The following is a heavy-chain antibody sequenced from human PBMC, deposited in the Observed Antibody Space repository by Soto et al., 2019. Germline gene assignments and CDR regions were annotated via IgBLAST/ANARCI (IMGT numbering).Heavy chain of an antibody. CDR3: KKVVYCDFWSCYGLVDASDI. J-gene: IGHJ3*02. D-gene: IGHD3-3*01. Sequence: QPGRSLRLACAASGFTFNDYAMHWVRQAPGKGLEWVSGISWNSGSRGYADSVKGRFTISRDNAKNSLYLQMNSLRAEDTAVYYCKKVVYCDFWSCYGLVDASDIWGQGTIGTVS. CDR2: ISWNSGSR. V-gene: IGHV3-9*01. CDR1: GFTFNDYA.